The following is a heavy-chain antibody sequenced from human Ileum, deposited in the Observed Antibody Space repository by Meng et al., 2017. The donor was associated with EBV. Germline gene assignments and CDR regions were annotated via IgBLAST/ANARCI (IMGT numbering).Heavy chain of an antibody. V-gene: IGHV4-59*08. J-gene: IGHJ4*02. CDR1: GGSISSYY. Sequence: VQLQESGQGLVKTSETLSPTCTVSGGSISSYYWSWIRQPPGKGLEWIGYIYYSGSTNYNPSLKSRVTISVDTSKNQFSLNLSSVTAADTAVYYCARGGWSLDYWGQGTLVTASS. CDR3: ARGGWSLDY. CDR2: IYYSGST. D-gene: IGHD2-15*01.